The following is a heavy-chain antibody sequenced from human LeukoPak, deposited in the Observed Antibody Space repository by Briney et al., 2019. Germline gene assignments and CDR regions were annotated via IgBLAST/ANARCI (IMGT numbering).Heavy chain of an antibody. CDR1: GFIIRDHY. Sequence: PGGSLRLSCAASGFIIRDHYISWIRQAPGKGLEWISYISGSGSDIYYADSVTGRFTMSRDNAKNSLFLQMNSLRAEDTAVYYCARGHYGLDYWGQGTLVTVSS. J-gene: IGHJ4*02. V-gene: IGHV3-11*01. CDR2: ISGSGSDI. D-gene: IGHD3-16*01. CDR3: ARGHYGLDY.